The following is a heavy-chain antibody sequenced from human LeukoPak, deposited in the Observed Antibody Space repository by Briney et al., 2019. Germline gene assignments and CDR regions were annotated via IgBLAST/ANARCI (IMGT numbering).Heavy chain of an antibody. CDR1: GGSISSYY. CDR3: ARGARSGYSGYDYMAAVAGTFDY. Sequence: SETLSLTCTVSGGSISSYYWSWIRQPPGKGLEWIRYIYYSGSTNYNPSLKSRVTISVDTSKNQFSLKLSSVTAADTAVYYCARGARSGYSGYDYMAAVAGTFDYWGQGTLVTVSS. D-gene: IGHD5-12*01. V-gene: IGHV4-59*01. J-gene: IGHJ4*02. CDR2: IYYSGST.